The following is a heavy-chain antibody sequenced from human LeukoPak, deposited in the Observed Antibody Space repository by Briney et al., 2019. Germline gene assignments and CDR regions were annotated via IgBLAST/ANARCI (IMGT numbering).Heavy chain of an antibody. Sequence: GGSLRLSCAASGFTFSSYSMNWVRQAPGKGLEWVSSISSSSSYIYYADSVKGRFTISRDNAKNSLYLQMNSLRAEDTAVYYCARDGWNDFPPHDAFDTWGQGTMVTVSS. J-gene: IGHJ3*02. CDR2: ISSSSSYI. CDR3: ARDGWNDFPPHDAFDT. CDR1: GFTFSSYS. D-gene: IGHD1-1*01. V-gene: IGHV3-21*01.